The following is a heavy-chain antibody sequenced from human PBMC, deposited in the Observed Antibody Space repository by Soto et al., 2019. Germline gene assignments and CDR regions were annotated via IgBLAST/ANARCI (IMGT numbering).Heavy chain of an antibody. D-gene: IGHD3-10*01. V-gene: IGHV3-21*01. Sequence: GGSLRLSCAASGFTFSSYSMNWVRQAPGKGLEWVSSISSSSSYIYYADSVKGRFTISRDNAKNSLYLQMNSLRAEDTAVYYCAREGTMVRGRVYMDVWGKGTTVTVSS. CDR3: AREGTMVRGRVYMDV. CDR2: ISSSSSYI. CDR1: GFTFSSYS. J-gene: IGHJ6*03.